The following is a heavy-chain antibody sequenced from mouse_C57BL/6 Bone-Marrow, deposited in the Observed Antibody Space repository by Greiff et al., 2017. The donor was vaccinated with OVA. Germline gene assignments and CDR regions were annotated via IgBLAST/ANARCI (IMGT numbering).Heavy chain of an antibody. CDR1: GFTFSSYA. J-gene: IGHJ1*03. D-gene: IGHD2-5*01. CDR2: ISSGGDYT. V-gene: IGHV5-9-1*02. Sequence: EVQLQESGAGLVKPGGSLKLSCAASGFTFSSYAMSWVRQTPEKRLEWVAYISSGGDYTYYAHTVKGRFTLSRDNARNTLYLQMSSLKSEDTAMYYCTSYYSNPWYIDVWGTGTTVTVSS. CDR3: TSYYSNPWYIDV.